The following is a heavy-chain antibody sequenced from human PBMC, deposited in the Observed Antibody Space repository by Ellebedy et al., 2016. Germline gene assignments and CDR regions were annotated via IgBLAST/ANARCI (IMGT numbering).Heavy chain of an antibody. CDR1: GGSISSSSYY. D-gene: IGHD6-6*01. V-gene: IGHV2-70*16. CDR3: VRIASSGAFDI. Sequence: TLSLXCTVSGGSISSSSYYWGWIRQPPGKALEWLARIDWDDDKFYNTSLKTRLTISKDTSKNQVVLTMTNMDPVDTATYYCVRIASSGAFDIWGQGTMVTVSS. J-gene: IGHJ3*02. CDR2: IDWDDDK.